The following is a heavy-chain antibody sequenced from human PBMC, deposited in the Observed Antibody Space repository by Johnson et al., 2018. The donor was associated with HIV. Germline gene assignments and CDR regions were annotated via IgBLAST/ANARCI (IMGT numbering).Heavy chain of an antibody. J-gene: IGHJ3*02. CDR1: GFTFSSYA. V-gene: IGHV3-30*04. CDR2: ISYDGSNK. Sequence: QVQLVESGGGLVQPGGSLRLSCAASGFTFSSYAMHWVRQAPGKGLEWVAVISYDGSNKYYADSVKGRFTISRDNSKNTLYLQINSLRPEETAVYYCAKDSRRYCYTPDAFDIWGQGTMVTVSS. D-gene: IGHD2-15*01. CDR3: AKDSRRYCYTPDAFDI.